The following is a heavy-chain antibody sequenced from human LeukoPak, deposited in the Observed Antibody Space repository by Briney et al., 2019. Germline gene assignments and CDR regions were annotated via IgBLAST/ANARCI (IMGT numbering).Heavy chain of an antibody. D-gene: IGHD3-10*01. CDR3: ARGTARGNYFDY. CDR1: GGSISSYY. CDR2: IYTSGST. V-gene: IGHV4-4*08. J-gene: IGHJ4*02. Sequence: SETLSLTCTVSGGSISSYYWSWIRQPPGKGLEWIGRIYTSGSTNYNPSLKSRVTISVDTSKNQFSLKLSSVTAADTAVYYCARGTARGNYFDYWGQGTLVTVSS.